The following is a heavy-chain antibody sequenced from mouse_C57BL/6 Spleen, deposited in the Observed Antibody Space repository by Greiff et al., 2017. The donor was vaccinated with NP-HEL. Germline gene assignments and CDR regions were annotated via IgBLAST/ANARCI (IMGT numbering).Heavy chain of an antibody. CDR2: IDPETGGT. CDR1: GYTFTDYE. CDR3: TPLTGYWYFDV. D-gene: IGHD4-1*01. V-gene: IGHV1-15*01. J-gene: IGHJ1*03. Sequence: VQLQQSGAELVRPGASVTLSCKASGYTFTDYEMHWVKQTPVHGLEWIGAIDPETGGTAYNQKFKGKAILTADKSSSTAYMELRSLTSEDSADYYCTPLTGYWYFDVWGTGTTVTVSS.